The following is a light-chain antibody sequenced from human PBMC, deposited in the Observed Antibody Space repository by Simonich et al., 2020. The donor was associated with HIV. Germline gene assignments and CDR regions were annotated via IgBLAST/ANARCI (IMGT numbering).Light chain of an antibody. Sequence: AIRMTQSPSSLSASIGDRITITCRASQGIRSFLAWYQQEAGKAPKLLIYKASSLESGVPSRFSGSGSGTDFILTISSLQPEDFATYYCQQSYSAPKTFGQGTKVEIK. J-gene: IGKJ1*01. CDR3: QQSYSAPKT. V-gene: IGKV1-8*01. CDR1: QGIRSF. CDR2: KAS.